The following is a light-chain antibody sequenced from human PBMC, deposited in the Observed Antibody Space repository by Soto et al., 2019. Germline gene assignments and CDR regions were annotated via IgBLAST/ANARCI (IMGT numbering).Light chain of an antibody. J-gene: IGLJ1*01. CDR1: SSDVGGHDY. V-gene: IGLV2-14*01. Sequence: QSVLTQPGSVSGSPGQSITISCTGTSSDVGGHDYVSWYQQHPGKAPKLIIYEVRNRPSGVSNRFSGSKSGNTASLTISGPQAEDEADYYCSSYSSTTLVFGTGNKVTVL. CDR2: EVR. CDR3: SSYSSTTLV.